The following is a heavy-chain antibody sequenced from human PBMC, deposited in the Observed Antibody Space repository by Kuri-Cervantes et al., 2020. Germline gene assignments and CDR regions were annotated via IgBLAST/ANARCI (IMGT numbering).Heavy chain of an antibody. D-gene: IGHD3-10*01. CDR2: IHHSGNS. V-gene: IGHV4-30-2*06. J-gene: IGHJ6*02. Sequence: SRAVSGGSISSGGSCWTWIRQSPGKGLEWIGYIHHSGNSYYNPSLKSRVTISVDGSKNHFSLRLTSVTAADTAVYYCARAPGYYNALDVWGQGTMVTVSS. CDR1: GGSISSGGSC. CDR3: ARAPGYYNALDV.